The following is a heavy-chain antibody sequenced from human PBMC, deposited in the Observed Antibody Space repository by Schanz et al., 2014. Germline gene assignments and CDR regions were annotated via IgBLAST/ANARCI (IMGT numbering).Heavy chain of an antibody. J-gene: IGHJ4*02. Sequence: EVQLLESGGGLVQPGGSLRFSCLASGFAFSSYGMNWLRQAPGKGLEWVSYIGNGGVTIYYADSVKGRFTISRDNSKSSLYLQMNSLRAEDTAVYYCARIGGSVFDYWAQGTLVTVSS. D-gene: IGHD3-10*01. CDR3: ARIGGSVFDY. CDR2: IGNGGVTI. CDR1: GFAFSSYG. V-gene: IGHV3-48*04.